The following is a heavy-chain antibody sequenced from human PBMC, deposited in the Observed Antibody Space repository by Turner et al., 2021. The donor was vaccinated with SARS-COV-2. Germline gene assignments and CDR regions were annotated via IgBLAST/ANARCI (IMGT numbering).Heavy chain of an antibody. V-gene: IGHV4-59*08. Sequence: QVQLQESGPGLVKPSETLSLTRTVSGGSISSKSWSWIRQSPGRGLEWIGYFYKIGSIDYNPTRRSRVTISVDTSKNQLSLNLISVTAADTAVYYCARHQGSASGYDHGMNVWGQGTAVIVSS. CDR1: GGSISSKS. CDR3: ARHQGSASGYDHGMNV. J-gene: IGHJ6*02. D-gene: IGHD1-26*01. CDR2: FYKIGSI.